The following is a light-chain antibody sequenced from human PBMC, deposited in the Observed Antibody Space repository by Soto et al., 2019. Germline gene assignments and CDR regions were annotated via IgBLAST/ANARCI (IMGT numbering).Light chain of an antibody. Sequence: QSALTQPASVSGSPGQSITISCTGTNSDVGAYNYVSWYQHHPGKAPKLLIYEVTNRPSGISNRFSGSKSGNTASLTISGLQAEDEADYYCNSYRSSSTLNVFGTGTKLTVL. CDR2: EVT. J-gene: IGLJ1*01. V-gene: IGLV2-14*01. CDR3: NSYRSSSTLNV. CDR1: NSDVGAYNY.